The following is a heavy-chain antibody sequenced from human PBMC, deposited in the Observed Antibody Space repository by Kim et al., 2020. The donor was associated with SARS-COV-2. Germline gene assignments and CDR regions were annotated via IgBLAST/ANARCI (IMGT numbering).Heavy chain of an antibody. CDR3: ARDDAAGKFDY. J-gene: IGHJ4*02. CDR1: GGSISSYY. Sequence: SETLSLTCTVSGGSISSYYWSWIRQPPGKGLEWIGYIYYSGSTNYNPSLKSRVTISVDTSKNQFSLKLSSVTAADTAVYYCARDDAAGKFDYWGRGTLVTVSS. CDR2: IYYSGST. D-gene: IGHD6-13*01. V-gene: IGHV4-59*13.